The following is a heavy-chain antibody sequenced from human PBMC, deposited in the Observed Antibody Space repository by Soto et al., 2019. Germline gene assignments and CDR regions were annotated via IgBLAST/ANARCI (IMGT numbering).Heavy chain of an antibody. CDR3: GPQILWYGEIPNFVT. V-gene: IGHV3-30-3*01. D-gene: IGHD3-10*01. CDR1: GFTFSSYA. CDR2: ISYDGSDH. Sequence: QVQLVESGGGVVQPGRSLRLSCAASGFTFSSYAMHWVRQAPGKGLEWVAVISYDGSDHYYADSVKGRFTISRDNSKNTLDLQMNSLRAEDTAVYYCGPQILWYGEIPNFVTWGQGTLVSVSS. J-gene: IGHJ5*02.